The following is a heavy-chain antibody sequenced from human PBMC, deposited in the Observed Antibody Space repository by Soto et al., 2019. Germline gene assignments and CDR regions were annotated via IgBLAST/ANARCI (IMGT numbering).Heavy chain of an antibody. V-gene: IGHV4-4*07. CDR3: ARESGESWTYEAH. CDR2: ITVNGNT. Sequence: QVQQLESGPGLVKPWDTLSLTCTVSGAYISDFSWSWIRQPAGKGLEWIGRITVNGNTQYNPSFRTRVTMSMDTSRNQFSVNLQSATAADTALYYCARESGESWTYEAHWGQGTLVTVSS. D-gene: IGHD1-7*01. CDR1: GAYISDFS. J-gene: IGHJ1*01.